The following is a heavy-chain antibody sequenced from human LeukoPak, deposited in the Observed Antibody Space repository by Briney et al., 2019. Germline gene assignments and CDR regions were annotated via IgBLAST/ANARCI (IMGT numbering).Heavy chain of an antibody. J-gene: IGHJ3*02. V-gene: IGHV2-5*01. CDR2: IYENDEK. D-gene: IGHD2-15*01. CDR3: AHRHRGVASDI. Sequence: SGPTLVNPRQTLRLTCTFSGFSFGSGGVGVGWIRQPPGKALEWLGVIYENDEKLYSSSLQNRLTITKDTSRNQVVLTMANMDPVDTATYYCAHRHRGVASDIWGQGTMVTVSS. CDR1: GFSFGSGGVG.